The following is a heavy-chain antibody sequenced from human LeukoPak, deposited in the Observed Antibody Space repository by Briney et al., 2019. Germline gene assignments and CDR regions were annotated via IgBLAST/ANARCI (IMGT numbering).Heavy chain of an antibody. Sequence: GGSLRLSCAASGFTISSYWMSWVRQAPGKGLEWVANIKQDGSEKYYVDSVKGRFTISRDNAKNSLYLQMNSLRAEDTAVYYCARGLTGFWSGYSNWFDPWGQGTLVTVSS. CDR2: IKQDGSEK. J-gene: IGHJ5*02. CDR3: ARGLTGFWSGYSNWFDP. CDR1: GFTISSYW. D-gene: IGHD3-3*01. V-gene: IGHV3-7*01.